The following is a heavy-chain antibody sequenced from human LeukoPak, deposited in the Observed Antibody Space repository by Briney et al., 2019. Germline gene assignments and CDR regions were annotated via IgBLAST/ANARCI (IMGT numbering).Heavy chain of an antibody. CDR2: INPNSGGT. CDR1: GYTFTGYY. D-gene: IGHD5-12*01. J-gene: IGHJ4*02. V-gene: IGHV1-2*02. CDR3: ARASKRGYGGYDDGTCFDY. Sequence: ASVKVSCKASGYTFTGYYMHWVRQAPGQGLGWMGWINPNSGGTNYAQKFQGRVTMTRDTSISTAYMELSRLRSDDTAVYYCARASKRGYGGYDDGTCFDYWGQGSLVTVSS.